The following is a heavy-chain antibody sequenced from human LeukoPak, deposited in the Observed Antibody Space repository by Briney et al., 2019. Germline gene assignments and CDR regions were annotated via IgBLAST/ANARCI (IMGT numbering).Heavy chain of an antibody. Sequence: SETLSLTCTVSGGSISSYYWSWIRQPPGKRLEWIGYVYYTGTTNYNPSLKSRVTMSMDTSKSQFSLKLWSVTAADAATYYCARDRSDQYGFDVWGQGTMVTVSS. J-gene: IGHJ3*01. CDR2: VYYTGTT. CDR3: ARDRSDQYGFDV. CDR1: GGSISSYY. V-gene: IGHV4-59*01.